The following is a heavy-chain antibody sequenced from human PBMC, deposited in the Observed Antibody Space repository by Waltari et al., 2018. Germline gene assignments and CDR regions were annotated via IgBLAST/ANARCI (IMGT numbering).Heavy chain of an antibody. CDR3: AKDRISGDSRWEIDY. V-gene: IGHV3-23*01. J-gene: IGHJ4*02. Sequence: EVQLLESGVDLVQPGGSLRLSCAASGFTFGLSVMSWVRQAPGKGLEWVSGIVGSGDTYYTDSMEGRFTISRDNSKNMVYLHMNSLRAEDTAVYFCAKDRISGDSRWEIDYWGQGTLVTVSS. D-gene: IGHD7-27*01. CDR2: IVGSGDT. CDR1: GFTFGLSV.